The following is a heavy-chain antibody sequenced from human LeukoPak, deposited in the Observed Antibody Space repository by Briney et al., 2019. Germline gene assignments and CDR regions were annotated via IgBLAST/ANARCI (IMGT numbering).Heavy chain of an antibody. D-gene: IGHD3-22*01. CDR1: GGSISSYY. V-gene: IGHV4-59*01. CDR2: IYNSGST. CDR3: ARHNYYDSSGFYTNHFDY. Sequence: SETLSLTCTVSGGSISSYYWSWIRQPPGKGLEWIGYIYNSGSTKYNPSLKSRVTISLDTSKNQFSLRLSSVTAADTAVYFCARHNYYDSSGFYTNHFDYWGQGTLVTVSS. J-gene: IGHJ4*02.